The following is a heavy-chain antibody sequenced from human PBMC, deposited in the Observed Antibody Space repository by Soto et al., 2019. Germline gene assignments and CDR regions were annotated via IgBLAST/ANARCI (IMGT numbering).Heavy chain of an antibody. Sequence: GASVKVSCKASGYTFTGYYMHWVRQAPGQGLEWMGWINPNSGGTNYAQKFQGWVTMTRDTSISTAYMELSRLRSDDTAVYYCAREAGDIGVVVAGSPHDAFDICGQGTMVTVSS. CDR2: INPNSGGT. CDR3: AREAGDIGVVVAGSPHDAFDI. CDR1: GYTFTGYY. D-gene: IGHD2-15*01. V-gene: IGHV1-2*04. J-gene: IGHJ3*02.